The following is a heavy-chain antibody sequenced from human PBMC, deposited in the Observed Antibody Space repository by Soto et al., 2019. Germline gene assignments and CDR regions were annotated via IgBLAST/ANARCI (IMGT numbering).Heavy chain of an antibody. CDR2: INPNSGGT. V-gene: IGHV1-2*04. CDR1: GYTFTGYY. J-gene: IGHJ3*02. Sequence: GASVKVSCKASGYTFTGYYMHWVRQAPGQGLEWMGWINPNSGGTNYAQKFQGWVTMTRDTSISTAYMELSRLRSDDTAVYYFARDRGYCSGGSCYIAFDIWGKGTMVTGSS. D-gene: IGHD2-15*01. CDR3: ARDRGYCSGGSCYIAFDI.